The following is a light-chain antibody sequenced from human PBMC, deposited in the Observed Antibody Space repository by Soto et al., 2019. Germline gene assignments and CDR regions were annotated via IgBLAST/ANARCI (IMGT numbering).Light chain of an antibody. V-gene: IGKV2-28*01. CDR3: MQGVQTPFT. CDR1: QSLLFSNGYNY. CDR2: LGS. Sequence: DIVMTQYPLSLPVTPGEPASISCRSSQSLLFSNGYNYLDWYLQKPGQSPQLLISLGSNRAPGVPDRFSGSGSGTDFTLKISRVEAEDVGVYYCMQGVQTPFTFGPGTKVDI. J-gene: IGKJ3*01.